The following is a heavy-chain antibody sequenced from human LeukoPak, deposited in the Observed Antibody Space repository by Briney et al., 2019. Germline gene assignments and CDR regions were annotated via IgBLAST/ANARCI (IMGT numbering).Heavy chain of an antibody. CDR1: GYRFTSDMYA. CDR2: INAGTGKT. V-gene: IGHV1-3*01. Sequence: GASVKLSCKASGYRFTSDMYAIHWMGQAPGHRLEWLGYINAGTGKTMYSQKFQGRVTITGDTYASTVSMELSSLTSEDTATYYCARDSDSSGWSWVYWGQGTLLIVSS. J-gene: IGHJ4*02. D-gene: IGHD6-19*01. CDR3: ARDSDSSGWSWVY.